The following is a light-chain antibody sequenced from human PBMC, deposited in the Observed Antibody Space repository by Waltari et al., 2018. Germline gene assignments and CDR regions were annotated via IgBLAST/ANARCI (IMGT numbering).Light chain of an antibody. Sequence: DIHMTQSPSTLSAPVGDRVTITCQARQDIKKSLNWFHQKPGKAPKVLTFDASTSQTGAASRFSGSGSGTDCTLTISSLQPEDMGTDFCQQYHSVPLAFVGGTKVEIK. V-gene: IGKV1-33*01. CDR2: DAS. CDR3: QQYHSVPLA. CDR1: QDIKKS. J-gene: IGKJ4*01.